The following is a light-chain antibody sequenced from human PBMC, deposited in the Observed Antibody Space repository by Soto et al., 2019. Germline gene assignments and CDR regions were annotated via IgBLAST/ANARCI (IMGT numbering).Light chain of an antibody. Sequence: LTQPPSASGSPGQSVTISCTGTSSDVGDNYVSWYQQHLGKAPKLIIYEVSQRPSGVPDRFSGSKSGNTASLTVSGLQTEDEADYYCSAYAGSNTFVFGSGTKLTVL. CDR2: EVS. J-gene: IGLJ1*01. CDR1: SSDVGDNY. V-gene: IGLV2-8*01. CDR3: SAYAGSNTFV.